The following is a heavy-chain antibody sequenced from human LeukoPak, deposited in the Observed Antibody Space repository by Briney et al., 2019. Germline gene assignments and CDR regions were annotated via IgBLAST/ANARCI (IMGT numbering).Heavy chain of an antibody. CDR1: GGTFSSYA. D-gene: IGHD3-16*02. J-gene: IGHJ4*02. CDR3: AREGRSLGPYYFDY. Sequence: GASVEVSCKASGGTFSSYAISWVRQAPGQGLEWMGGIIPIFGTANYAQKFQGRVTITTDESTSTAYMELSSLRSEDTAVYYCAREGRSLGPYYFDYWGQGTLVTVSS. CDR2: IIPIFGTA. V-gene: IGHV1-69*05.